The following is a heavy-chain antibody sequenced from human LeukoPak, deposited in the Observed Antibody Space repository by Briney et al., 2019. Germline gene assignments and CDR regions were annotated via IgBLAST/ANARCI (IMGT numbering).Heavy chain of an antibody. J-gene: IGHJ5*02. CDR3: ARSYKPNWFDP. V-gene: IGHV3-21*01. CDR1: GFTFSCYS. CDR2: ISSSSSYI. D-gene: IGHD1-14*01. Sequence: GGSLRLSCAASGFTFSCYSMNWVRQAPGKGLKWVSSISSSSSYIYYADSVKGRFTISRDNAKNSLYLQMNSLRAEDTAVYYCARSYKPNWFDPWGQGTLVTVSS.